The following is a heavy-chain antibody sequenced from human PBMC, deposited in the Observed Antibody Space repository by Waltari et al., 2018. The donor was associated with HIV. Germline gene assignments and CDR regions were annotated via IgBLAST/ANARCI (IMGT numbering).Heavy chain of an antibody. Sequence: QLQLQESGPGLVKPSETLPLTCTVSGDSISSSTYYSGWVRQPPGKGLAWIGSVHHSGSTFYNPSLKSRVTISVDTSNNQFSLKLTSVTAADTAVFYCAREWRATSWYQGGFDYWGQGTLVTVSS. J-gene: IGHJ4*02. D-gene: IGHD1-20*01. CDR2: VHHSGST. V-gene: IGHV4-39*02. CDR3: AREWRATSWYQGGFDY. CDR1: GDSISSSTYY.